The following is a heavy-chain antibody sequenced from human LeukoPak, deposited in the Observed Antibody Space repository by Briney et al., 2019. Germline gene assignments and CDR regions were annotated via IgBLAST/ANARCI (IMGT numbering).Heavy chain of an antibody. J-gene: IGHJ6*03. CDR3: AKNPAYYYYYYMDV. CDR1: GFTFSSYA. CDR2: ISGSGGST. Sequence: SGGSLRLSCAASGFTFSSYAMSWVRQAPGKGLEWVSAISGSGGSTYYADSVKGRFTISRDNSKNTLYLQMNSLRAEDTAVYYCAKNPAYYYYYYMDVWGKGTTVTVSS. V-gene: IGHV3-23*01.